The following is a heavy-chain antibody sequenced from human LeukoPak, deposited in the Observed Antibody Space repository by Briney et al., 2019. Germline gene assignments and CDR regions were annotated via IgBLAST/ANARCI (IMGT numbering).Heavy chain of an antibody. J-gene: IGHJ4*02. V-gene: IGHV3-48*03. CDR1: GFTYSSYE. Sequence: PGGSLRLSCAASGFTYSSYEMNWASQAPGKGLEGVSYISSSGSTIYYADSVKGRFTISRDNAKNSLYLQMNSLRAEDTAVYYCARDSYCSGGSCLPCFDYWGQGTLVTVSS. D-gene: IGHD2-15*01. CDR3: ARDSYCSGGSCLPCFDY. CDR2: ISSSGSTI.